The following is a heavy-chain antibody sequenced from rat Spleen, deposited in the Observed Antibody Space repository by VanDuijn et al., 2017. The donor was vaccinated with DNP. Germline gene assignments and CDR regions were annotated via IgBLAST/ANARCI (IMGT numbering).Heavy chain of an antibody. CDR3: IRWNSGHFDY. Sequence: EVQLVESGGGLVQPGRSLKLSCAASGFTFSNYYMAWVRQAPKKGLEWVASISSGGDITDYRDSVKGRFTISRDDAKSTLYLHMNSLRYEDMATYYCIRWNSGHFDYWGQGVMVTVSS. J-gene: IGHJ2*01. CDR2: ISSGGDIT. V-gene: IGHV5-25*01. D-gene: IGHD4-3*01. CDR1: GFTFSNYY.